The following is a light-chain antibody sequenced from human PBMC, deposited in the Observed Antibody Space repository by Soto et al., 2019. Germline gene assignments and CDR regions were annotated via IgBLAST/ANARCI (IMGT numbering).Light chain of an antibody. V-gene: IGKV3-11*01. CDR2: DTS. CDR1: QSVSSS. J-gene: IGKJ1*01. Sequence: EIVLTQSPATLSLSPGERATLSCRASQSVSSSLAWYQQKPGQAPRLLIHDTSNRATGIPARFSGSGSGTDFTLTISSLEPEDFAVYYCQQRSNNWCTFGQGTKVEIK. CDR3: QQRSNNWCT.